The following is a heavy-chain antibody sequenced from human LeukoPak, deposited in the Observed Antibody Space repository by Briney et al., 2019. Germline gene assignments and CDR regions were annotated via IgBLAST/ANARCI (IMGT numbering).Heavy chain of an antibody. CDR3: ARGIRYYPGPFDY. D-gene: IGHD3-22*01. J-gene: IGHJ4*02. Sequence: SETLSLTCTVSGGSISSNTYYWGWIRQPPGKGLEWIGEINHSGSTNYNPSLKSRVTISVDTSKNQFSLKLGSVTAADTAVYYCARGIRYYPGPFDYWGQGTLVTVSS. CDR2: INHSGST. V-gene: IGHV4-39*07. CDR1: GGSISSNTYY.